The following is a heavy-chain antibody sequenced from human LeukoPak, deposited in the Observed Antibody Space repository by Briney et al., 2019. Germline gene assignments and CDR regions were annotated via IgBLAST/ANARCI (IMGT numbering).Heavy chain of an antibody. CDR1: GFTFSGYA. Sequence: GGSLRLSCSASGFTFSGYAMHWVRQAPGEGLDYVPGITTNGGSTYYADSVKGRFTISRDNSKNTLYLQMSSLRAEDTAVYYCVSTYSTSWYCFEYWGQGTLVTVSS. CDR3: VSTYSTSWYCFEY. V-gene: IGHV3-64D*06. D-gene: IGHD2-2*01. CDR2: ITTNGGST. J-gene: IGHJ4*02.